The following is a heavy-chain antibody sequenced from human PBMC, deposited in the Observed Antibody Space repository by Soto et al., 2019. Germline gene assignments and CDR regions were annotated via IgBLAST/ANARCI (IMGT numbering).Heavy chain of an antibody. J-gene: IGHJ6*02. CDR1: GSTFTNYA. CDR3: XXXXXXXXXCYLYHYGFDV. CDR2: ISSDGSHQ. V-gene: IGHV3-30*04. D-gene: IGHD3-10*01. Sequence: QVQLVESGGGVVQPARSLRLSCAAAGSTFTNYAVHWVRQAPGKGLEWVAVISSDGSHQYYAESVRGRFTISRDNFKXXXXXXXXXXXXXXXXXXXXXXXXXXXXXCYLYHYGFDVWGQGTTVTVSS.